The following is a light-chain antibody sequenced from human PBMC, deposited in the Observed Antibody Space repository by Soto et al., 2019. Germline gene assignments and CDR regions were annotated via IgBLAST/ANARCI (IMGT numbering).Light chain of an antibody. CDR2: GAS. Sequence: EKVMTQSPGSLSVSPGERAALSCRASQSVGSNLAWYQRKPGQAPRLLIYGASTRATGIPSRFSGSGSGTEFTLTISSLQSEDFAAYYCQQYYDWPWTFGQGTTVEIK. J-gene: IGKJ1*01. CDR1: QSVGSN. CDR3: QQYYDWPWT. V-gene: IGKV3-15*01.